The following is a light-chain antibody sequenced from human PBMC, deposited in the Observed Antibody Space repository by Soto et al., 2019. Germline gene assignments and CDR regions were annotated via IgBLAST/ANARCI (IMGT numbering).Light chain of an antibody. V-gene: IGKV3-20*01. CDR2: DAS. CDR3: QQYAYSPHN. Sequence: EIVLTQSPGTLSLSPGERATLSCRASRTVGNNYLAWYQQRPGQAPNLLIYDASSRATGIPDRFSGSGSGTDFTLTITRLEPEDSAMYYCQQYAYSPHNFGGGTKVEIK. J-gene: IGKJ4*01. CDR1: RTVGNNY.